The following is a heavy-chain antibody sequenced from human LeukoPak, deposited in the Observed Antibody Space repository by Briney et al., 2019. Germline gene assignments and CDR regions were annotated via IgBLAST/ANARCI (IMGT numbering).Heavy chain of an antibody. CDR1: GGSISSYY. CDR2: IYSRGT. Sequence: PSETLSPTCTVSGGSISSYYLSWIRQPAGKGLEWIGRIYSRGTTYNPSLKDRVTMSADTSRNHVSLTLNSVTAADTAVYYCARDSGTTGEVKFDPWGQGTLVTVSS. V-gene: IGHV4-4*07. J-gene: IGHJ5*02. D-gene: IGHD3-10*01. CDR3: ARDSGTTGEVKFDP.